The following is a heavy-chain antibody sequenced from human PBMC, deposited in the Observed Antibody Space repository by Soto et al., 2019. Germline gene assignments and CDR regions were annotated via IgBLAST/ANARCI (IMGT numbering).Heavy chain of an antibody. D-gene: IGHD3-3*01. CDR1: GFTFSNAW. CDR3: TTGNDFWSQFSAFDI. Sequence: GGSLRLSCAASGFTFSNAWMNWVRQAPGKGLEWVGRIKSKTDGGTTDYAAPVKGRFTISRDDSKNTLYLQMNSLKTEDTAVYYCTTGNDFWSQFSAFDIWGQGTMVTVSS. CDR2: IKSKTDGGTT. J-gene: IGHJ3*02. V-gene: IGHV3-15*07.